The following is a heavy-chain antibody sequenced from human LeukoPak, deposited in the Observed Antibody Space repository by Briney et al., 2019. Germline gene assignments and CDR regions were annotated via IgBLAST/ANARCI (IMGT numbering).Heavy chain of an antibody. CDR1: GGTFSSYA. J-gene: IGHJ4*02. D-gene: IGHD4-23*01. CDR3: ARDDYGGNLLPSDY. V-gene: IGHV1-69*05. Sequence: ASVKVSCKASGGTFSSYAISWARQAPGQGLEWMGRIIPIFGTANYAQKFQGRVTITTDESTSTAYMELSSLRSEDTAVYYCARDDYGGNLLPSDYWGQGTLVTVSS. CDR2: IIPIFGTA.